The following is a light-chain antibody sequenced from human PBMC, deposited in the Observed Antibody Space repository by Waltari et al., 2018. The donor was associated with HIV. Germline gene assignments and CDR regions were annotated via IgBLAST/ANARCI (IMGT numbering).Light chain of an antibody. CDR1: HSFLSS. CDR3: QQYNYYSWT. Sequence: DIQMSQSPSTLSASLGDRVSITCRASHSFLSSLAWYQQTPGKAPKLLIYRASTLESGVPSRFSGSGSGTEFTLTISSLQPDDFATYYCQQYNYYSWTFGQGTKVEIK. J-gene: IGKJ1*01. V-gene: IGKV1-5*03. CDR2: RAS.